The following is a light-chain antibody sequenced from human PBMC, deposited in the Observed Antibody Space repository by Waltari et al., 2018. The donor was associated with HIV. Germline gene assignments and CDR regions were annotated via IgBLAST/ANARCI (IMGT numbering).Light chain of an antibody. Sequence: QSVLTQPPSVSAAPGQKVTNSCSGSSYNIENNYVPWYQQLPGTAPKLLIYDNHKRPSGIPDRFSGSKSGTSATLGITGLQTGDEADYYCGTWDSSLSAWVFGGGTKLTVL. J-gene: IGLJ3*02. CDR2: DNH. CDR3: GTWDSSLSAWV. CDR1: SYNIENNY. V-gene: IGLV1-51*01.